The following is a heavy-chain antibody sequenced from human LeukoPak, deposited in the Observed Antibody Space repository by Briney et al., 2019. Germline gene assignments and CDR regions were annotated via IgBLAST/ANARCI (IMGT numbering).Heavy chain of an antibody. Sequence: GGSLRLSCDASGFRFSAYGMSWVRQAPGQGLEWVSGLSANGSVTIYARSVRGRFTISRDNSKNTLHLQMSSLRADDSALYYCARGRQGGDYWGQGTLVTVSS. CDR2: LSANGSVT. D-gene: IGHD1-26*01. CDR3: ARGRQGGDY. J-gene: IGHJ4*02. V-gene: IGHV3-23*01. CDR1: GFRFSAYG.